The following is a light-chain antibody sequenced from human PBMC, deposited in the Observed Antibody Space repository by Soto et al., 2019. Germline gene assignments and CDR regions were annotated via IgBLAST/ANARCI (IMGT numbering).Light chain of an antibody. CDR3: QRYSSSFRT. V-gene: IGKV3-20*01. Sequence: EIVMTQSPATLSLSPGERAPPSCRASQSVNNNYLAWSQQKPGQSPRLLIYGASRRATGIPDRFSGSGSETDFTLTISRLEPEDFAVYYCQRYSSSFRTFGQGTKVDIK. CDR2: GAS. J-gene: IGKJ1*01. CDR1: QSVNNNY.